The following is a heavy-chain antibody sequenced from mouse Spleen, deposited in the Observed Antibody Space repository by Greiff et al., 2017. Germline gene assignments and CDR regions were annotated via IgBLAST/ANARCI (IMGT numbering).Heavy chain of an antibody. CDR1: GYTFTDYN. V-gene: IGHV1-18*01. Sequence: EVQLQQSGPELVKPGASVKIPCKASGYTFTDYNMDWVKQSHGKSLEWIGDINPNNGGTIYNQKFKGKATLTVDKSSSTAYMELRSLTSEDTAVYYCARSIISYVLYAMDYWGQGTSVTVSS. CDR3: ARSIISYVLYAMDY. J-gene: IGHJ4*01. CDR2: INPNNGGT. D-gene: IGHD6-5*01.